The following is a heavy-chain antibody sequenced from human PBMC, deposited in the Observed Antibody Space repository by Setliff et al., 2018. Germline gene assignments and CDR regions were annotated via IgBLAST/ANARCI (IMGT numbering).Heavy chain of an antibody. CDR2: LSGTGGST. CDR3: AKESGFWSGLSLDN. CDR1: GFTFSSYA. Sequence: GGSLRLSCAASGFTFSSYAMSWVRQAPGKGLDWVSALSGTGGSTYYADSVKGRFTISRDNSKNTLYLQINSLRVEDTALYYCAKESGFWSGLSLDNWGQGTLVTVSS. D-gene: IGHD3-3*01. J-gene: IGHJ4*02. V-gene: IGHV3-23*01.